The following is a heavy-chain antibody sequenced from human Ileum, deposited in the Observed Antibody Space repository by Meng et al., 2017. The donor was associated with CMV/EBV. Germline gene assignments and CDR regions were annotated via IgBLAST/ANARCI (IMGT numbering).Heavy chain of an antibody. CDR2: IYYSGST. CDR3: ARVQPSSSWSRGNNWFDP. J-gene: IGHJ5*02. Sequence: SETLSLTCTVSGGSISSYYWSWIRQPPGKGLEWIGYIYYSGSTNYNPSLKSRVTISVDTSKNQFSLKLSSVTAADTAVYYCARVQPSSSWSRGNNWFDPWGQGTLVTVSS. V-gene: IGHV4-59*01. CDR1: GGSISSYY. D-gene: IGHD6-13*01.